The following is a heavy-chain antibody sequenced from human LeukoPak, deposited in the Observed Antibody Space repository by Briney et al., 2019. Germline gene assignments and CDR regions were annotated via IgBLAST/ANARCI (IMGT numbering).Heavy chain of an antibody. J-gene: IGHJ6*02. CDR2: ISSDSNHI. CDR1: GFTFSDYS. CDR3: AKEIYSGYDFYGMDV. Sequence: GGSLRLSCAASGFTFSDYSMNWVRQAPGKGLEWVSSISSDSNHIYYGNSVRGRFTISRDNAKNSLYLQMNSLRAEDTALYYCAKEIYSGYDFYGMDVWGQGTTVTVSS. D-gene: IGHD1-26*01. V-gene: IGHV3-21*04.